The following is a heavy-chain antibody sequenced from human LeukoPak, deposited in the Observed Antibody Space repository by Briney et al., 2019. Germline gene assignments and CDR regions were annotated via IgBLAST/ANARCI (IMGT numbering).Heavy chain of an antibody. V-gene: IGHV4-39*01. CDR3: ASHYYDSSGYYPSRFDY. J-gene: IGHJ4*02. CDR2: IDYSGTT. Sequence: SETLSLTCTVSGGSISSGSYYWSWIRQPPEKGLDWVGSIDYSGTTYYNPSLKSRVTISVDTSKNQFSLKLSSVTAADTAVYYCASHYYDSSGYYPSRFDYWGQGSLVTVSS. D-gene: IGHD3-22*01. CDR1: GGSISSGSYY.